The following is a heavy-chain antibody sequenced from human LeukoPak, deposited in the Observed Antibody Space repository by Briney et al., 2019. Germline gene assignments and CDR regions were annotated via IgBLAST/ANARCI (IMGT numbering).Heavy chain of an antibody. Sequence: PGGSLRLSCGASGFTFRSYEMNWVRQAPGKGLEWFSYISSSGSGIDYADSVKGRFTISRDNAKNSLYLQMNSLKAEDTGVYYCARLGSRWNNFDYGGQGTLVTVSS. CDR1: GFTFRSYE. J-gene: IGHJ4*02. CDR2: ISSSGSGI. CDR3: ARLGSRWNNFDY. D-gene: IGHD6-13*01. V-gene: IGHV3-48*03.